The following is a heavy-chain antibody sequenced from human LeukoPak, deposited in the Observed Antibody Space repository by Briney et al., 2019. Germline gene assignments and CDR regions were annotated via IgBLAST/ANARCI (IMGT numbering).Heavy chain of an antibody. V-gene: IGHV4-4*07. CDR1: GASINSFY. D-gene: IGHD6-6*01. CDR3: ARENWRSKSIDFDS. J-gene: IGHJ4*02. CDR2: IYSSGST. Sequence: PSETLSLTCSVSGASINSFYWTWIRQPAGKGLEWIGRIYSSGSTNFNPSLKSRVTMSVDTSKNQFSLRLSSVTAADTAAYFCARENWRSKSIDFDSWGQGTLVTVSS.